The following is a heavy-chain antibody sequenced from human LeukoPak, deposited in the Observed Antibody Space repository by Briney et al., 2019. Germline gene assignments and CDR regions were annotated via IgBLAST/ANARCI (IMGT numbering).Heavy chain of an antibody. CDR1: GGSISSYY. CDR2: IYYSGTT. CDR3: AGHIWYNSASRSYFVP. D-gene: IGHD6-19*01. Sequence: SETLSLTFTVSGGSISSYYWSWIRQPPGKGLEWIGYIYYSGTTNYNPSLKSRVTMSVDTSKNQFSLKLTSVTAADTAFYYCAGHIWYNSASRSYFVPWGQGLLVTASS. J-gene: IGHJ5*02. V-gene: IGHV4-59*08.